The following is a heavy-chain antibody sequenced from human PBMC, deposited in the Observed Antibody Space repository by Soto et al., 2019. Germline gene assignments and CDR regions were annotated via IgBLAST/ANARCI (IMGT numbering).Heavy chain of an antibody. V-gene: IGHV3-23*01. CDR2: ISGSGGST. J-gene: IGHJ4*02. CDR1: GFTFSSYA. Sequence: GGSLRLSCAASGFTFSSYAMSWVRQAPGRGLEWVSAISGSGGSTYYADSVKGRFTISRDNSKNTLYLQMNSLRAEDTAVYYCAKASGAVVAKTPYYFDYWGQGTLVTVSS. D-gene: IGHD5-12*01. CDR3: AKASGAVVAKTPYYFDY.